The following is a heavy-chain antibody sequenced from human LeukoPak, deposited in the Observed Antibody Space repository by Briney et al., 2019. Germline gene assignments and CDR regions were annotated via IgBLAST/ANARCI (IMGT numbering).Heavy chain of an antibody. CDR1: GFTFSSYG. V-gene: IGHV3-30*03. CDR2: ISYDGSNK. J-gene: IGHJ3*02. Sequence: PGGSLRLSCAASGFTFSSYGMHWVRQAPGKGLEWVAVISYDGSNKYYADSVKGRFTISRDNSKNTLYLQMNSLRAEDTAVYYCARQRAFDIWGQGTTVTVSS. CDR3: ARQRAFDI.